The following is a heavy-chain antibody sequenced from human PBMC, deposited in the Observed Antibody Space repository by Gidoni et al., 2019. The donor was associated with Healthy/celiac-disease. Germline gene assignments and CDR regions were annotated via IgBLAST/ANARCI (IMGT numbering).Heavy chain of an antibody. CDR3: AKVLTYCGGDCYEGGDYYYYGMDV. D-gene: IGHD2-21*02. Sequence: QVQLVESGGGVVQPGRSLRLSCAASGFTFSSYGMHWVRQAPGKGLEVVAVISYDGSNKYYADSVKGRFTISRDNSKNTLYLQMNSLRAEDTAVYYCAKVLTYCGGDCYEGGDYYYYGMDVWGQGTTVTVSS. CDR1: GFTFSSYG. V-gene: IGHV3-30*18. J-gene: IGHJ6*02. CDR2: ISYDGSNK.